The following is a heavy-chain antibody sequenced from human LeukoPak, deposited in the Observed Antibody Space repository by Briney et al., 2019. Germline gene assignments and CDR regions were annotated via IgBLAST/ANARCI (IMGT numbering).Heavy chain of an antibody. Sequence: SETLSLTCAVYGGSFSGYYWSWIRQPPGKGLEWIGEINHSGSTNYNPSLKSRVTISVDTSKNQFSLKLSSVTAADTAVYYCARERNIVVVPAAGYGMDVWGRGTTVTVSS. CDR3: ARERNIVVVPAAGYGMDV. D-gene: IGHD2-2*01. CDR1: GGSFSGYY. V-gene: IGHV4-34*01. CDR2: INHSGST. J-gene: IGHJ6*02.